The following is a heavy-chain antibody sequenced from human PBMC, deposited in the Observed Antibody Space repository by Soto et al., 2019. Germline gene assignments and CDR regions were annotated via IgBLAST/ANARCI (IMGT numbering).Heavy chain of an antibody. V-gene: IGHV4-59*08. CDR3: ARLESSSWSPYYYYYYRDV. CDR2: IYYSGST. J-gene: IGHJ6*03. Sequence: SETLSLTCTLSGPSITSYYWGWIRPPPGNGLEWIGYIYYSGSTNYNPSLKSRVTISVDTSKNQFSLKLSSVTAADTAVYYCARLESSSWSPYYYYYYRDVWGKGTTVTVS. D-gene: IGHD6-13*01. CDR1: GPSITSYY.